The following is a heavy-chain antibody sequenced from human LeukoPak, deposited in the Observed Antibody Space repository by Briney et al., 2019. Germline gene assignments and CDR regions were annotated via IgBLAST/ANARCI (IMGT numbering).Heavy chain of an antibody. Sequence: GGSLRLSCAASGFTFSSYAMHWVRQAPGKGLEWVAVISYDGSNKYYADSVKGRFTISRDNSKNTLYLQMNSLRAEDTAVYYCARDYDFWSGYYRNWFDPWGQGTLVTVSS. J-gene: IGHJ5*02. CDR3: ARDYDFWSGYYRNWFDP. D-gene: IGHD3-3*01. CDR1: GFTFSSYA. V-gene: IGHV3-30-3*01. CDR2: ISYDGSNK.